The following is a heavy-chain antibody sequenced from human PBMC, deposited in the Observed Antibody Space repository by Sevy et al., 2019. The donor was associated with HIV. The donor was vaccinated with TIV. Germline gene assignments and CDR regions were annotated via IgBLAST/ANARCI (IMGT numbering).Heavy chain of an antibody. V-gene: IGHV3-30*02. D-gene: IGHD3-10*01. CDR3: AKGLGMVQGALLSDDI. CDR1: GFSFNSYG. CDR2: MRHDGSTK. J-gene: IGHJ3*02. Sequence: GGSLRLSCAASGFSFNSYGMHWVRQAPGKGLEWVAFMRHDGSTKYYVDSGKGRLTISRDNSKNTLYLQMNSLRAEDTAVYYCAKGLGMVQGALLSDDIWGQGTMVTVSS.